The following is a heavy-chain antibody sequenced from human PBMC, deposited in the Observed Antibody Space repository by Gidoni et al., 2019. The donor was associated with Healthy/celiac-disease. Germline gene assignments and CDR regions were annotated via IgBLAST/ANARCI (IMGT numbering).Heavy chain of an antibody. Sequence: EVQLVESGGGLVQPGGSLRLSCAASGFPFSSYEMNWVRQAPGKGLEWVSYISSSGSTIYYADSVKGRFTISRDNAKNSLYLQMNSLRAEDTAVYYCASSASGYYYYFDYWGQGTLVTVSS. CDR2: ISSSGSTI. CDR1: GFPFSSYE. V-gene: IGHV3-48*03. J-gene: IGHJ4*02. CDR3: ASSASGYYYYFDY. D-gene: IGHD3-22*01.